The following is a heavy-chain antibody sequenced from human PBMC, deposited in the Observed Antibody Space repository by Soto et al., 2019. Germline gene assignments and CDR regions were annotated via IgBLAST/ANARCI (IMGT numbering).Heavy chain of an antibody. J-gene: IGHJ4*02. CDR1: GGSISSYY. V-gene: IGHV4-59*12. CDR3: ARGMTTVTTLDY. Sequence: SETLSLTCTVSGGSISSYYWSWIRQPPGKGLEWIGYIYYSGSTNYNPSLKSRVTISVDTSKNQFSLKLSSVTAADTAVYYCARGMTTVTTLDYWGQGTLVTVSS. CDR2: IYYSGST. D-gene: IGHD4-4*01.